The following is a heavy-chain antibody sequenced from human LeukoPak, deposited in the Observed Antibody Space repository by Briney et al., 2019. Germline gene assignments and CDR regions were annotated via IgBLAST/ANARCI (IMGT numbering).Heavy chain of an antibody. D-gene: IGHD2-2*01. CDR3: AKAHLGYCSSTSCSFDY. CDR2: ISGSGGST. CDR1: GFTFSSYA. V-gene: IGHV3-23*01. Sequence: GGSLRLSCAASGFTFSSYAMSWVHQAPGKGLEWVSAISGSGGSTYYADSVKGRFTISRDNSKNTLYLQMNSLRAEDTAVYYCAKAHLGYCSSTSCSFDYWGQGTLVTVSS. J-gene: IGHJ4*02.